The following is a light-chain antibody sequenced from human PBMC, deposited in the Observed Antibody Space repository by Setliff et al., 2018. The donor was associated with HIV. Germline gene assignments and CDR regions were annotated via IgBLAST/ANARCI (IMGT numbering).Light chain of an antibody. CDR1: SSDIGAYNY. CDR3: YSYTAGTSDV. J-gene: IGLJ1*01. CDR2: DVT. Sequence: QSVLTQPASVSGSPGQSITISCTGTSSDIGAYNYVSWYQQYPGKAPKLVIYDVTIRPSGVSNRFSGSKSGNTASLTISGLQAEDEGDYYCYSYTAGTSDVFGGGTKGTVL. V-gene: IGLV2-14*03.